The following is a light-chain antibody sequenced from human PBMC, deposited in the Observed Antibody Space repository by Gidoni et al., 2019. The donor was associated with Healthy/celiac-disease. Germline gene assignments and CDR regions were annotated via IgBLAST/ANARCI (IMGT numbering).Light chain of an antibody. CDR3: QQYNNWPPGT. Sequence: EIVMTQSPATLSVSPGERATLSCRASQSVSRNLAWYQQKPGQAPRLLIYGASTRATGIPARFSGSGSGTEFTLTISSLQSEEFAVYYCQQYNNWPPGTLGGGTKVEIK. V-gene: IGKV3-15*01. CDR2: GAS. CDR1: QSVSRN. J-gene: IGKJ4*01.